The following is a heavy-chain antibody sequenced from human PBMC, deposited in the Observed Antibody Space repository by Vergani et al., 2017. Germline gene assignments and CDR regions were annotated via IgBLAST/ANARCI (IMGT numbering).Heavy chain of an antibody. J-gene: IGHJ4*02. Sequence: EVQLLESGGGLVQPGGSLRLSCAASGFTFSSYAMSWVRQAPGKGLEWVSYISSSSSTIYYADSVKGRFTISRDNAKNSLYLQMNSLRAEDTAVYYCARDSLTFDYYDSSGRNDYWGQGTLVTVSS. D-gene: IGHD3-22*01. CDR3: ARDSLTFDYYDSSGRNDY. CDR1: GFTFSSYA. CDR2: ISSSSSTI. V-gene: IGHV3-48*01.